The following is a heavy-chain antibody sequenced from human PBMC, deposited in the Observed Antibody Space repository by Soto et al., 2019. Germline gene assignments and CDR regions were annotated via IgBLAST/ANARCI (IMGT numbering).Heavy chain of an antibody. CDR2: IKQDGSEQ. V-gene: IGHV3-7*01. J-gene: IGHJ2*01. Sequence: GGSLRLSCEASGFRFSAYWMSWVRQAPGKGLEWVANIKQDGSEQYYVDSVKGRFTISRNNAKNSLYLQMKSLRAEDTAVFYCARDFDVWGRGTLVTVSS. CDR1: GFRFSAYW. CDR3: ARDFDV.